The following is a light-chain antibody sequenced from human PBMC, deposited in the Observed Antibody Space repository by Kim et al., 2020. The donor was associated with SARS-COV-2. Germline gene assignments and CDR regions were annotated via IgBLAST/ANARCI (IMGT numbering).Light chain of an antibody. CDR3: QVWDSSTGL. J-gene: IGLJ1*01. CDR2: MDT. Sequence: SYELKQPLSVSVALGQTARLTCEGSNIGSKSVHWYQQKPGQAPLLVIYMDTDRPSGIPERFSGSNSGNTATLTISRAQAGDEGDYFCQVWDSSTGLFGTGTKVTVL. V-gene: IGLV3-9*01. CDR1: NIGSKS.